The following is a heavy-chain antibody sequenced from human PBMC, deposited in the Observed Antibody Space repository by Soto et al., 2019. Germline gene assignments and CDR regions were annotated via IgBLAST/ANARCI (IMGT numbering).Heavy chain of an antibody. CDR3: ANDPYYYASEN. D-gene: IGHD3-10*01. J-gene: IGHJ4*02. CDR2: ICGSGTTI. Sequence: QVQLVESGGGLVKAGGSLRLSCAASGFTFSDYYMNLLRQPPGQGLECVSYICGSGTTIYYADSVKGRFTVSRDNARNSLSLQMNSLRAEDTAFYYCANDPYYYASENWGQVTLVTVSS. V-gene: IGHV3-11*04. CDR1: GFTFSDYY.